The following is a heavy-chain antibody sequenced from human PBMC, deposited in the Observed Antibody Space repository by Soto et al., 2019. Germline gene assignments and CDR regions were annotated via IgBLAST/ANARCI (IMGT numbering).Heavy chain of an antibody. CDR2: ISGSGGST. CDR1: GFTFSSYA. Sequence: EVQLLESGGGLVQPGGSLRLSCAASGFTFSSYAMSWVRQAPGKGLEWVSAISGSGGSTYYADSVKGRFTISRDNPKNTLYLQMNSLRAEDTAVYYCAKDYYGSGSYSVYNWFDPWGQGTLVTVSS. D-gene: IGHD3-10*01. J-gene: IGHJ5*02. CDR3: AKDYYGSGSYSVYNWFDP. V-gene: IGHV3-23*01.